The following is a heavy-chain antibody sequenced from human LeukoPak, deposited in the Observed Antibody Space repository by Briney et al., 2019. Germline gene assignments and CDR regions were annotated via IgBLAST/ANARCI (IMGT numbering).Heavy chain of an antibody. Sequence: PGGSLRLSCAASGFTFSSYWMSWVRQAPGKGLEWVAYITQDGSEKYYVDSVKGRFTISRDNAENSLYLQMNSLRAEDTALYYCARGLLEWPDDYWGQGTLVTVSS. CDR1: GFTFSSYW. J-gene: IGHJ4*02. D-gene: IGHD3-3*01. CDR2: ITQDGSEK. CDR3: ARGLLEWPDDY. V-gene: IGHV3-7*01.